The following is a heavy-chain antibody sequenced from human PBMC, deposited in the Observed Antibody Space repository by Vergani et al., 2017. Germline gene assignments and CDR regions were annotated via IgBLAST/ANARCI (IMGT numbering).Heavy chain of an antibody. CDR2: ISSSSSYI. Sequence: EVQLVESGGGLVKPGGSLRLSCAASGFTFSSYSMNWVRQAPGKGLEWVSSISSSSSYIYYADSVKGRFTISRDNAKNSLYLQMNSLRAEDTAVYYWARSGSGTNAFDIWGQGTMVTVSS. V-gene: IGHV3-21*01. CDR3: ARSGSGTNAFDI. CDR1: GFTFSSYS. D-gene: IGHD3-10*01. J-gene: IGHJ3*02.